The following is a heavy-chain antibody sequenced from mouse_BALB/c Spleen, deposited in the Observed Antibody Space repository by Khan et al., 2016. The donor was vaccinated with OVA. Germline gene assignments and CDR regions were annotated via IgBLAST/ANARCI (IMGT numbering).Heavy chain of an antibody. CDR3: ARLAYYYNSEGFAY. CDR2: ISSGGHYT. Sequence: EVVLVESGGDLVKPGGSLKLSCAASGFTFSTYGMSWVRQTPDMRLEWVATISSGGHYTYYPDSVKGRFTISRDNAKNTLYLQMSSLKSEDTAIYYGARLAYYYNSEGFAYWGQGTLVTVSA. V-gene: IGHV5-6*01. D-gene: IGHD1-1*02. CDR1: GFTFSTYG. J-gene: IGHJ3*01.